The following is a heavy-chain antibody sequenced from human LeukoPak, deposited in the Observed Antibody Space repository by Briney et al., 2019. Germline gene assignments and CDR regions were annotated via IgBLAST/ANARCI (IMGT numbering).Heavy chain of an antibody. CDR1: GYTFTGYY. J-gene: IGHJ1*01. Sequence: ASVKVSCKASGYTFTGYYMHWVRQAPGQGLEWMGWINPKSGGTTYTQDFQGRVTMTRDTSISTAYMELSRLTSDDSAVYFCARDYYSSGSHSIGGGDWGQGTLVTVSS. D-gene: IGHD3-10*01. CDR3: ARDYYSSGSHSIGGGD. V-gene: IGHV1-2*02. CDR2: INPKSGGT.